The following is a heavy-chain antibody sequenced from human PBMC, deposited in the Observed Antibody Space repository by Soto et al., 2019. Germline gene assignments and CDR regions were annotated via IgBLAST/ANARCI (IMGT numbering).Heavy chain of an antibody. J-gene: IGHJ2*01. CDR2: INHSGSS. V-gene: IGHV4-34*01. Sequence: SENLSVTSAVHGGSFSGFYWTWIRQPPGKGLEWIGEINHSGSSNYNPPLKSRVTMSLDTSRNQFSLSLNSVTAADTAVDYCARMAGPWHCDLWGRGPLVTVS. CDR3: ARMAGPWHCDL. CDR1: GGSFSGFY.